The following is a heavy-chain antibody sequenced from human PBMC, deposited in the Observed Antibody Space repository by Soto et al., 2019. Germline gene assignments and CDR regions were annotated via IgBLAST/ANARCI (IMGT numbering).Heavy chain of an antibody. CDR2: IIPIFGTA. CDR3: ARVGPSCYDSSGYFCPFDY. Sequence: SVKVSCKASGGTFSSYAISWVRQAPGQGLEWMGGIIPIFGTANYAQKFQGRVTITADESTSTAYMELSSLRSEDTAVYYCARVGPSCYDSSGYFCPFDYWGQGTLVNVSP. D-gene: IGHD3-22*01. V-gene: IGHV1-69*13. J-gene: IGHJ4*02. CDR1: GGTFSSYA.